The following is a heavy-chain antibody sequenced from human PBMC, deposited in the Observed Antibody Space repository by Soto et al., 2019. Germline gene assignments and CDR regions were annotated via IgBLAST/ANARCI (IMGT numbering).Heavy chain of an antibody. CDR2: IIPIFGTA. D-gene: IGHD3-10*01. Sequence: SVKVSCKASGGTFSSYAISWVRQAPGQGREWMGGIIPIFGTANYAQKFQGRVTITADESTSTAYMELSSLRSEDTAVYYYATTYYYGSRSYYLYYYCDMDVWGQGXTVTVSS. CDR1: GGTFSSYA. V-gene: IGHV1-69*13. J-gene: IGHJ6*02. CDR3: ATTYYYGSRSYYLYYYCDMDV.